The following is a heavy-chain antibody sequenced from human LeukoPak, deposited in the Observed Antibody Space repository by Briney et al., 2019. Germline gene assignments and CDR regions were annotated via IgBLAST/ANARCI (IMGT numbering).Heavy chain of an antibody. D-gene: IGHD6-13*01. CDR1: GFTFSSYA. CDR2: ISGSGGST. V-gene: IGHV3-23*01. Sequence: GGSLRLSCAASGFTFSSYAMSWVRQAPGKGLEWVSAISGSGGSTYYADSVKGRFTISRDNSENTLYLQMNSLRVEDTAVYYCAKGRWIIAAAGTDGDYWGQGTLVTVSS. J-gene: IGHJ4*02. CDR3: AKGRWIIAAAGTDGDY.